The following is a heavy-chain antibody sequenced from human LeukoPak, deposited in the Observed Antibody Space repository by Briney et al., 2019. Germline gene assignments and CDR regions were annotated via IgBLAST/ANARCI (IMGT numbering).Heavy chain of an antibody. CDR3: AREGVAVAGVYYFDY. D-gene: IGHD6-19*01. J-gene: IGHJ4*02. V-gene: IGHV1-18*01. CDR1: SYTFTSYG. CDR2: ISAYNGNT. Sequence: ASVKVSCKASSYTFTSYGISWVRQAPGQGLEWMGWISAYNGNTNYAQKLQGRVTMTTDTSTSTAYMELRSLRSDDTAVYYCAREGVAVAGVYYFDYWGQGTLVTVSS.